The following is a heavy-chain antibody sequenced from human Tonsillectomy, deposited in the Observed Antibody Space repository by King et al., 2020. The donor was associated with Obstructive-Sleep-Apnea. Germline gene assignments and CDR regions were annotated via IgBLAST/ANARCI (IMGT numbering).Heavy chain of an antibody. CDR1: GFSFNTLA. CDR2: IIGNGGMI. Sequence: VQLVESGGGLVQPGGSLRLSCAASGFSFNTLALHWVRPAPGKGLEWVYQIIGNGGMIDYADSLKGRFTLSRDNSKNTLFLQMKSLRAEDTCVYYCVKEDNYGYEAFEIWGQGTMVTVSS. J-gene: IGHJ3*02. D-gene: IGHD5-18*01. V-gene: IGHV3-23*04. CDR3: VKEDNYGYEAFEI.